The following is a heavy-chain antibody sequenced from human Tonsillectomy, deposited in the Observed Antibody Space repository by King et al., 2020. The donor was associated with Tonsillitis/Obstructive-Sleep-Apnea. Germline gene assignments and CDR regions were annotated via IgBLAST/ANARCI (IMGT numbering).Heavy chain of an antibody. V-gene: IGHV3-30*01. CDR3: ARDRLTLDAFDI. CDR2: ISYDGSNK. Sequence: VQLVESGGGVVQPGRSLRLSCAASGFTFSSYAMHWVRQAPGKGLEWVAVISYDGSNKYYADSVKGRFTISRDNSKNTLYLQMNSLRAEDTAVYYCARDRLTLDAFDIWGQGTKVTVSS. CDR1: GFTFSSYA. J-gene: IGHJ3*02.